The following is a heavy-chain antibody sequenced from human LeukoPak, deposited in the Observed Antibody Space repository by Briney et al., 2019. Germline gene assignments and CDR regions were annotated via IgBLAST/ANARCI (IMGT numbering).Heavy chain of an antibody. CDR1: GFTFSSYS. D-gene: IGHD2-21*01. CDR2: VTGSGGNT. CDR3: VRRCKDESVGARWFDP. Sequence: GGSLRLSCAASGFTFSSYSMTWVRQSPGKGLEWVSTVTGSGGNTYYGDSVMGRFTISRDNSRNTVYLQMNSLRAEDTAVFYCVRRCKDESVGARWFDPWGQGTLVTVSS. J-gene: IGHJ5*02. V-gene: IGHV3-23*01.